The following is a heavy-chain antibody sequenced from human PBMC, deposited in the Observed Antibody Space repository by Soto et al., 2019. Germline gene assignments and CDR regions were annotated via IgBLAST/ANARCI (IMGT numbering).Heavy chain of an antibody. D-gene: IGHD1-1*01. CDR2: INHSGST. CDR1: GGSFSGYY. J-gene: IGHJ5*02. Sequence: SETLSLTCAVYGGSFSGYYWSWIRQPPGKGLEWIGEINHSGSTNYNPSLKSRVTISVDTSKNQFSLKLSSVTAADTAVYYCAICGGDDRTTGDGWFDPWGQGTLVTVSS. V-gene: IGHV4-34*01. CDR3: AICGGDDRTTGDGWFDP.